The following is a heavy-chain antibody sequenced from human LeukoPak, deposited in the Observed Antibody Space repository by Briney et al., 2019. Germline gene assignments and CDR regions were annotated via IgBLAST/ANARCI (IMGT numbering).Heavy chain of an antibody. CDR2: ISSSSSYI. CDR1: GFTFSSYS. J-gene: IGHJ4*02. V-gene: IGHV3-21*01. D-gene: IGHD6-19*01. CDR3: ARAAMLYSSGQESGY. Sequence: GGPLRLSCAASGFTFSSYSMNWVRQAPGKGLEWVSSISSSSSYIYYADSVKGRFTISRDNAKNSLYLQMNSLRAEDTAVYYCARAAMLYSSGQESGYWGQGTLVTVSS.